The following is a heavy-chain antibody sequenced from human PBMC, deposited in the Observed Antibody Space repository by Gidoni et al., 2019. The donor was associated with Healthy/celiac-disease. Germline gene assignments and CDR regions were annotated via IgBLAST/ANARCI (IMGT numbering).Heavy chain of an antibody. CDR3: AKDQAALYAGWFDP. V-gene: IGHV3-23*01. D-gene: IGHD2-15*01. Sequence: EVQLLESGGGLVQPGGSLSLSCAASGLTFGSYAMSWVRQAPGKGLGLVSAISGSGVSTYYADSVKGRFTISRDNSKNTLYLQMNSLRAEDTAVYYCAKDQAALYAGWFDPWGQGTLVTVSS. CDR1: GLTFGSYA. J-gene: IGHJ5*02. CDR2: ISGSGVST.